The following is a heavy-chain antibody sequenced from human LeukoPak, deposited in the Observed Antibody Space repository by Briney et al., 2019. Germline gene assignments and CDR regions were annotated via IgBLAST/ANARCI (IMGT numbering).Heavy chain of an antibody. V-gene: IGHV1-18*01. CDR3: AKRYSGYDPWAVAEGDDAFDI. J-gene: IGHJ3*02. CDR2: ISAYNGNT. CDR1: GYTFTSYG. D-gene: IGHD5-12*01. Sequence: GASVKVSCKASGYTFTSYGISWVRQAPGQGLEWMGWISAYNGNTNYAQKLQGRVTMTTDTSTSTAYMELRSLRSDDTALYYCAKRYSGYDPWAVAEGDDAFDIWGQGTVVTVSS.